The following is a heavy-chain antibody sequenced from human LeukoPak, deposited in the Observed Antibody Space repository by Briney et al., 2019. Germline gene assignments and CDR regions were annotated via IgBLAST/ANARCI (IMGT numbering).Heavy chain of an antibody. Sequence: PSETLSLTCTVSGGSISSGGYYWSWIRQHPGKGLEWIGYIYYSGSTYYNPSLKSRVTISVDTSKNQFSLKLSSVTAADTAVYYCARVESTVTKDYYYGMDVRGQGTTVTVSS. J-gene: IGHJ6*02. D-gene: IGHD4-17*01. CDR2: IYYSGST. CDR3: ARVESTVTKDYYYGMDV. V-gene: IGHV4-31*03. CDR1: GGSISSGGYY.